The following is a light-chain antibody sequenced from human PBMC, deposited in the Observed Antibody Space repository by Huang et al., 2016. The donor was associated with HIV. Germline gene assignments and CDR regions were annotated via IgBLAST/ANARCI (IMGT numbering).Light chain of an antibody. Sequence: DIQMTQSPSSLSASVGYRVTITCRASQGISDSLAWYQKKSGSPPKLLLYAAYTLESGVPSRFSGSGSGTDHTLTISSLQPEDLATYYCQQYFDTILTFGGGTKVEIK. V-gene: IGKV1-NL1*01. CDR2: AAY. CDR1: QGISDS. J-gene: IGKJ4*01. CDR3: QQYFDTILT.